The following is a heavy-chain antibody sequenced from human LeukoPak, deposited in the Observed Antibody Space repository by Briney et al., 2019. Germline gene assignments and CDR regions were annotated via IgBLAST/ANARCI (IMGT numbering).Heavy chain of an antibody. V-gene: IGHV4-39*07. CDR2: IYYSGST. CDR1: GGSISSSSYY. J-gene: IGHJ4*02. D-gene: IGHD6-19*01. Sequence: SETLSPTCTVSGGSISSSSYYWGWIRQPPGKGLEWIGSIYYSGSTYYNPSLKSRVTISVDTSKNQFSLKLSSVTAADTAVYYCARGVYSSGWYFDYWGQGTLVTVSS. CDR3: ARGVYSSGWYFDY.